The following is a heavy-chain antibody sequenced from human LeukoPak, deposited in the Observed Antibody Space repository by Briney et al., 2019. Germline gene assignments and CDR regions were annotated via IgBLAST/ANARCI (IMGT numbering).Heavy chain of an antibody. CDR2: ISGSGGST. CDR1: KFTFSTYA. Sequence: GGSLRLSCSASKFTFSTYAKHWVRQAPGKGLEWVSGISGSGGSTYYADSVKGRFTISRDNSKNTLYVQMNSLRAEDTAVYYCARADSNWHLYYFDYWGQGTLVTVSS. V-gene: IGHV3-23*01. CDR3: ARADSNWHLYYFDY. J-gene: IGHJ4*02. D-gene: IGHD6-13*01.